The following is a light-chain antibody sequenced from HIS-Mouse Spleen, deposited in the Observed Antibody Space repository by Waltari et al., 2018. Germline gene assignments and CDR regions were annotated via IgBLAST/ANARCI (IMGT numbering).Light chain of an antibody. J-gene: IGKJ2*01. CDR2: AAS. CDR3: QQSYSTPMYT. Sequence: DIQMTQSPSSLSASVGDRVTITCRASQSISSYLNWYQQKPGKAPKLLIYAASSLQSGVQSRFSGSGSGTDFTLTISSLQPEDFATYYCQQSYSTPMYTFGQGTKLEIK. V-gene: IGKV1-39*01. CDR1: QSISSY.